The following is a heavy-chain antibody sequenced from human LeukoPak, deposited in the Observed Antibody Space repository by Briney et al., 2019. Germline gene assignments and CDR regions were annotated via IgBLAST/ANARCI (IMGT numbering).Heavy chain of an antibody. CDR2: INPDTDFT. J-gene: IGHJ4*02. Sequence: ASVKVSCKTSGYRFTDDYIHWERQAPGQGLEWMGWINPDTDFTNYAPKFRGRVIMTRDTSISTAYMEVRRLTFDDTAIYYCAPTSEAYTSNWSVWGQGTLVTVSP. D-gene: IGHD3-16*01. CDR3: APTSEAYTSNWSV. V-gene: IGHV1-2*02. CDR1: GYRFTDDY.